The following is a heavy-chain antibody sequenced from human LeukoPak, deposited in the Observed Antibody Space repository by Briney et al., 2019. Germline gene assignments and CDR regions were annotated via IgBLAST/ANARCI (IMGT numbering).Heavy chain of an antibody. Sequence: SETLSLTCAVYGGSFSGYYWSWIRQPPGKGLEWIGEINHSGSTNYNPSLKSRVTISVDTSKNQFSLELSSVTAADTAVYYCARGDSTVDWFDPWGQGTLVTVSS. CDR1: GGSFSGYY. J-gene: IGHJ5*02. CDR3: ARGDSTVDWFDP. V-gene: IGHV4-34*01. CDR2: INHSGST. D-gene: IGHD2-2*01.